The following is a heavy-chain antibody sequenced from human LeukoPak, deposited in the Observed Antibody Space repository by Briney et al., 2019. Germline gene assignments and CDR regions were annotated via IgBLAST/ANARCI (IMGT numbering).Heavy chain of an antibody. Sequence: GGSLRLSCVASGFTFSSYAMHWVRQAPGKGLEWVTVISYDGSNKYYADSVKGRFTISRDNAKNSLYLQMNSLRAEDTAVYYCARNLITMVRGVIENGDYWGQGTLVTVSS. V-gene: IGHV3-30*04. CDR2: ISYDGSNK. CDR3: ARNLITMVRGVIENGDY. CDR1: GFTFSSYA. D-gene: IGHD3-10*01. J-gene: IGHJ4*02.